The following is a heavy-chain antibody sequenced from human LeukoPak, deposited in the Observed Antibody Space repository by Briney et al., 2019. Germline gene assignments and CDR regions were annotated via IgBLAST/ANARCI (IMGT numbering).Heavy chain of an antibody. V-gene: IGHV1-69*13. Sequence: GASVKVSCKASGGTFSSYAISWVRQAPGQGLEWMGGIIPIFGTANYAQKFQGRVTITADESTSTAYMELSSLRSEDTAVYYCAKSWGGPQYCSSTSCQHPRFDYWGQGTLVTVSS. J-gene: IGHJ4*02. CDR3: AKSWGGPQYCSSTSCQHPRFDY. D-gene: IGHD2-2*01. CDR2: IIPIFGTA. CDR1: GGTFSSYA.